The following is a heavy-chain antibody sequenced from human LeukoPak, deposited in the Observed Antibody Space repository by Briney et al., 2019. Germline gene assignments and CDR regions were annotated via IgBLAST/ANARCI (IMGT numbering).Heavy chain of an antibody. V-gene: IGHV3-11*06. CDR2: ISSSASDT. J-gene: IGHJ1*01. Sequence: GGSLRLSCAASGFPFSDYYMSWIRQAPGKGLEWVSYISSSASDTNYADSVKGRFTISRDNAKNSPYLQMNSLRAEDTAVYYCARDSSGWYSVPEYLQHWGLGILVTVSS. CDR1: GFPFSDYY. D-gene: IGHD6-19*01. CDR3: ARDSSGWYSVPEYLQH.